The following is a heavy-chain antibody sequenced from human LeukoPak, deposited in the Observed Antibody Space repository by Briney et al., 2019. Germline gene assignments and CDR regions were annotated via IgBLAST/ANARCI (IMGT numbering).Heavy chain of an antibody. CDR1: GHTVSTNY. V-gene: IGHV3-53*01. Sequence: PGGALRLSCAASGHTVSTNYMRWAPHAPGKGLEWVSKIYSGVNTYYPDPGKGRFTISRDNSKNTLYLQMNSLSPDDTAVYYCARGVEPLAANTLAYWGQGTLVTVSS. J-gene: IGHJ4*02. CDR2: IYSGVNT. D-gene: IGHD1-14*01. CDR3: ARGVEPLAANTLAY.